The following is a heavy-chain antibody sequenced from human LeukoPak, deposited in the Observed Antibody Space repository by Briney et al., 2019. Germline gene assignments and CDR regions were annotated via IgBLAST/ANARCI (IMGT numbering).Heavy chain of an antibody. CDR2: IYSGGST. Sequence: GRSLRLSCAASGFTFSSHGMHWVRQAPGKGLEWVSVIYSGGSTYYADSVKGRFTISRDNSKNTLYLQMNSLRAEDTAVYYCARESIAVAGTFDYWGQGTLVTVSS. J-gene: IGHJ4*02. D-gene: IGHD6-19*01. CDR3: ARESIAVAGTFDY. V-gene: IGHV3-53*01. CDR1: GFTFSSHG.